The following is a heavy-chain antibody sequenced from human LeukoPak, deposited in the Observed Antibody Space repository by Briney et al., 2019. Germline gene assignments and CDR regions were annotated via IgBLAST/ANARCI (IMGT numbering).Heavy chain of an antibody. D-gene: IGHD2-21*02. CDR2: IYSGGST. CDR1: GFTVSSNY. V-gene: IGHV3-66*01. J-gene: IGHJ1*01. Sequence: GGSLRLSCAASGFTVSSNYMSWVRQAPGKGLVWVSVIYSGGSTYCADSVKGRFTISRDNSKNTLYLQMNSLRAEDTAVYYCATQGAYCGGDCYPEYSQHWGQGTPVTVSS. CDR3: ATQGAYCGGDCYPEYSQH.